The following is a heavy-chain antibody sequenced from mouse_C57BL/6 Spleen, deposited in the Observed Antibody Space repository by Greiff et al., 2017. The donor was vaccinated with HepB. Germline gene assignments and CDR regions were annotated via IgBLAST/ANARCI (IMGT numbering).Heavy chain of an antibody. D-gene: IGHD1-1*01. CDR1: GYAFSSSW. Sequence: VKLMESGPELVKPGASVKISCKASGYAFSSSWMNWVKQRPGKGLEWIGRIYPGDGDTNYNGKFKGKATLTADKSSSTAYMQLSSLTSEDSAVYFCANYGSSKTWFAYWGQGTLVTVSA. CDR2: IYPGDGDT. V-gene: IGHV1-82*01. CDR3: ANYGSSKTWFAY. J-gene: IGHJ3*01.